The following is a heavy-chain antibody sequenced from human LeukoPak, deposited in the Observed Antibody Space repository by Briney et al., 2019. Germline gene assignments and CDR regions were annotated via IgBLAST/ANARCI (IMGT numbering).Heavy chain of an antibody. CDR2: IWYDGSNK. CDR1: GFTFSSYG. J-gene: IGHJ6*02. Sequence: GSLRLSCAASGFTFSSYGMHWVRQAPGKGLEWVAVIWYDGSNKYYADSVKGRFTISRDNSKNTLYLQMNSLRAEDTAVYYCARDPGYSGYVSYYYYGMDVWGQGTTVTVSS. CDR3: ARDPGYSGYVSYYYYGMDV. V-gene: IGHV3-33*01. D-gene: IGHD5-12*01.